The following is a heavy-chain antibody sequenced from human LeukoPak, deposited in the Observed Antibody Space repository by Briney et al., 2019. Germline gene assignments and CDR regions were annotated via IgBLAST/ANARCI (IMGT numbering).Heavy chain of an antibody. J-gene: IGHJ5*02. CDR3: ARGPITMVRGVYWFDP. CDR1: GYTFTSYD. CDR2: MNPNSGNT. Sequence: GASVTVSCKASGYTFTSYDINWVRQAPGQGLEWMGWMNPNSGNTGYAQKFQGRVTMTRNTSISTAYMELSSLRSEDTAVYYCARGPITMVRGVYWFDPWGQGTLVTVSS. D-gene: IGHD3-10*01. V-gene: IGHV1-8*01.